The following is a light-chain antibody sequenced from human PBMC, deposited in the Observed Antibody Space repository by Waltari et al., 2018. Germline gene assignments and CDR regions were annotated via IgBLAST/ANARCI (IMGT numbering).Light chain of an antibody. CDR3: SAHTATDTYV. J-gene: IGLJ1*01. CDR1: RSDIGLYDY. Sequence: SALTQPASMSGSPGQSITISCTGTRSDIGLYDYVSWYQQHPGKAPKLIISDVSQRPSGVTARFSGSKSGYTASLTISGLQTEDEADYYCSAHTATDTYVFGSGTTVTVL. V-gene: IGLV2-14*03. CDR2: DVS.